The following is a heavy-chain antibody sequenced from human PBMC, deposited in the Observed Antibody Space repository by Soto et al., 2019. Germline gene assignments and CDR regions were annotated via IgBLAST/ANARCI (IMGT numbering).Heavy chain of an antibody. Sequence: PGGSLRLSCAASGFSFSTYAMSWVRQAPGKGLDWVSGIVGRDTTYYAESVKGRFTISRDNSKNTVYLHVNTLRDEDTAVYYCARGGEMGVNYWGQGTLVTVSS. D-gene: IGHD3-10*01. CDR3: ARGGEMGVNY. CDR2: IVGRDTT. J-gene: IGHJ4*02. CDR1: GFSFSTYA. V-gene: IGHV3-23*01.